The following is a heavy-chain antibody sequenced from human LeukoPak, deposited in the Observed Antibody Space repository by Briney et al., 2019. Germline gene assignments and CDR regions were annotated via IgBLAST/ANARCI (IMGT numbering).Heavy chain of an antibody. V-gene: IGHV1-8*03. Sequence: ASVKVSCKASGYTFTSYDINWVRQATGQGLEWMGWMNPNSGNTGYAQKFQGRVTITRNTSISTAYMELSSLRSEDTAVYYCARTGSYYDFWSGYTFDIWGQGTMVTVSS. CDR3: ARTGSYYDFWSGYTFDI. J-gene: IGHJ3*02. D-gene: IGHD3-3*01. CDR1: GYTFTSYD. CDR2: MNPNSGNT.